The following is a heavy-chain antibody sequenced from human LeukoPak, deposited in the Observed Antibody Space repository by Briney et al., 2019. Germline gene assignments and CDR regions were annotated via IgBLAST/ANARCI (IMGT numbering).Heavy chain of an antibody. D-gene: IGHD5-24*01. Sequence: ETLSLTCTVSGGSISTHYWSWVRQAPGKGLEWVSAISGSGGSTYYADSVKGRFTISRDNSKNTLYLQMNSLRAEDTAVYYCAREGAVATIGTIVYFDYWGQGTLVTVSS. CDR1: GGSISTHY. CDR2: ISGSGGST. J-gene: IGHJ4*02. V-gene: IGHV3-23*01. CDR3: AREGAVATIGTIVYFDY.